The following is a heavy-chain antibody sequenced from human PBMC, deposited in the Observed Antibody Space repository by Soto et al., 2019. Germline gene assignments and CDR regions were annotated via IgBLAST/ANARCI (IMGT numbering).Heavy chain of an antibody. CDR1: GFTFSSYA. D-gene: IGHD3-3*01. CDR2: ISGSGGST. V-gene: IGHV3-23*01. Sequence: EVQLLESGGGLVQPGGSLRLSCAASGFTFSSYAMSWVRQAPGKGLEWVSAISGSGGSTYYADSVKGRFTISRDNSKNTLYLQMNILRAEDTAVYYCAKDSLDYDFWSGYLGVFDYWGQGTLVTVSS. CDR3: AKDSLDYDFWSGYLGVFDY. J-gene: IGHJ4*02.